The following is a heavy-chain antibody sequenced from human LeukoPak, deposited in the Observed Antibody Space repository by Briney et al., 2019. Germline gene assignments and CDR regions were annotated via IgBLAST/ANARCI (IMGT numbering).Heavy chain of an antibody. V-gene: IGHV4-59*08. Sequence: TSETLSLTCTVSGGSISSYYWSWIRQPPGKGLEWIGYIYYSGSTNYNPSLKSRVTISVDTSKNQFSLKLSSVTAADTAVYYCVFRYYYDSSGYYWGQGTLVTVSS. J-gene: IGHJ4*02. CDR1: GGSISSYY. CDR3: VFRYYYDSSGYY. CDR2: IYYSGST. D-gene: IGHD3-22*01.